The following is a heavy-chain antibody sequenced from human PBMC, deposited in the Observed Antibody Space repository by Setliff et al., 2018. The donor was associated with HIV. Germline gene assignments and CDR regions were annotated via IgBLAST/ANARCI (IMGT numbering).Heavy chain of an antibody. V-gene: IGHV1-69*13. CDR3: ATRAYDSSGYLRSRVSGAAFDI. J-gene: IGHJ3*02. Sequence: SVKVSCKASGGTFSSYPISWVRQAPGQGLEWMGGIIPIFGTTHYAQKFQGRVTVTADESTSTAYMQLTSLRSEDTAVYYRATRAYDSSGYLRSRVSGAAFDIWGQGTMVTVSS. D-gene: IGHD3-22*01. CDR1: GGTFSSYP. CDR2: IIPIFGTT.